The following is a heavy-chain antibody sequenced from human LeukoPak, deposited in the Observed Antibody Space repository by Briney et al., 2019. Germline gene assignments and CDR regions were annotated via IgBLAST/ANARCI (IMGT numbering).Heavy chain of an antibody. CDR3: AKSPGATTVTTGANY. V-gene: IGHV3-30*02. D-gene: IGHD4-17*01. CDR1: GFTFSSYG. CDR2: IRYDGSNK. J-gene: IGHJ4*02. Sequence: GSLRLSCAASGFTFSSYGMHGVRRAPGKGLGGVAFIRYDGSNKYYADSVKGRFTISRDNSKNTLYLQMSSLRAEDTAVYYCAKSPGATTVTTGANYWGQGTLVTVSS.